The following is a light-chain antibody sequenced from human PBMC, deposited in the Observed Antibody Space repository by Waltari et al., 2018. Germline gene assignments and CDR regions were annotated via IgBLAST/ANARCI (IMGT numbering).Light chain of an antibody. CDR1: QTIGRS. V-gene: IGKV3-15*01. CDR3: QQYNNWPPGT. Sequence: TQSPATLSVSPGERATLSCRTSQTIGRSLAWYQQKPGQAPRLVIYGASIRATGIPPRFSGSGSETEFALTISGLQSEDFAVYYCQQYNNWPPGTFGQGTKVEI. J-gene: IGKJ1*01. CDR2: GAS.